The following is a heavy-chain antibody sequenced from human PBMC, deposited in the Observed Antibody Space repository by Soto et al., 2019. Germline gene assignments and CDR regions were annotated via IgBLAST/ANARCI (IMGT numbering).Heavy chain of an antibody. D-gene: IGHD2-21*02. CDR3: ARDQGVVVTADNWFDP. CDR1: GGSITDYS. CDR2: IFSSGST. V-gene: IGHV4-4*07. J-gene: IGHJ5*02. Sequence: SETLSLTCTVSGGSITDYSWVWIRQPAGKGLEWIGRIFSSGSTNYNPSLKGRITMSLDTSKNQFSLKLNSATAADTAVYFCARDQGVVVTADNWFDPWGQGILVTVSS.